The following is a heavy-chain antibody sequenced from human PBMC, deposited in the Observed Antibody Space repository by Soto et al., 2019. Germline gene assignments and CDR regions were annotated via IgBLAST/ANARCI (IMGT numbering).Heavy chain of an antibody. CDR1: GYTLTELS. CDR3: ATDPGYCTNGVCYTSRGAEY. V-gene: IGHV1-24*01. D-gene: IGHD2-8*01. Sequence: ASVKVSCKVSGYTLTELSVHWVRQAPGKGLEWMGGFDPEDGETIYAQKFQGRVTMTEDTSTDTAYMELSSLRSEDTAVYYCATDPGYCTNGVCYTSRGAEYWGQGTLVTVSS. CDR2: FDPEDGET. J-gene: IGHJ4*02.